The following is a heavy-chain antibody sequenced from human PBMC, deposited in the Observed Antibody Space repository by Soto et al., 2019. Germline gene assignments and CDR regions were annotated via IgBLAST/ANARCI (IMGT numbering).Heavy chain of an antibody. J-gene: IGHJ4*02. D-gene: IGHD3-9*01. V-gene: IGHV4-4*02. CDR2: IYHSGST. CDR1: GGSISSSNW. Sequence: QVQLQESGPGLVKPSGTLSLTCAVSGGSISSSNWWSWVRQPPGKGLEWIGEIYHSGSTNYNPSLTRRGTISVDKSKNQFSLKLSSVTAADTAVYYCARVAGRYFDWLLSAGRHLFDYWGQGTLVTVSS. CDR3: ARVAGRYFDWLLSAGRHLFDY.